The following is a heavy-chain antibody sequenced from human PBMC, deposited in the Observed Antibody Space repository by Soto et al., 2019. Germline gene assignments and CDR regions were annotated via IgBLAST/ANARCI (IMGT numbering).Heavy chain of an antibody. CDR1: GGIVSSNSAA. Sequence: SQNLSLTCAISGGIVSSNSAAWNWIRQSPSRGLEWLGRTYYRSKWYNDYAVSVKSRITINPDTSKNQFSLQLNSVTPEDTAVYYCARSGEQLVPNYGMDVWGKGTTVTVSS. CDR3: ARSGEQLVPNYGMDV. J-gene: IGHJ6*04. V-gene: IGHV6-1*01. D-gene: IGHD6-13*01. CDR2: TYYRSKWYN.